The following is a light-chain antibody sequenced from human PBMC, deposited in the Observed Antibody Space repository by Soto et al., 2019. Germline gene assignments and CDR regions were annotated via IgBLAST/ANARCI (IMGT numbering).Light chain of an antibody. J-gene: IGLJ1*01. CDR1: SSDVGGYNF. CDR2: EVT. CDR3: ASWDDSMNGPV. Sequence: QSALTQPASVSGSPGQSITISCTGTSSDVGGYNFVSWYQQHPGKAPKLMIYEVTSRPSGVSNRFSGSKSGTSASLAISGLQSEDEADYYCASWDDSMNGPVFGTGTKVTAL. V-gene: IGLV2-14*03.